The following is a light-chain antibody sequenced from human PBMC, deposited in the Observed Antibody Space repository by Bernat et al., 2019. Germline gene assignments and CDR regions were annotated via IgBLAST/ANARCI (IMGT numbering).Light chain of an antibody. J-gene: IGLJ1*01. Sequence: QSALTQPRSVSGSPGQSVTISCTGTSSDVGAYNYVPWSQHHPGKAPKLMIYDVNQRPSGVPVRFSGSKSGNTASLTISGLQAEDEADYYCRSCAGSKGYVFGTGTEVTVL. CDR1: SSDVGAYNY. V-gene: IGLV2-11*01. CDR2: DVN. CDR3: RSCAGSKGYV.